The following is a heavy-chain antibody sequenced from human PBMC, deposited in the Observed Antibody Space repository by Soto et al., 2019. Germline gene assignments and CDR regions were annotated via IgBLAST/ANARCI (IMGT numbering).Heavy chain of an antibody. V-gene: IGHV1-46*03. Sequence: QVQLVQSGAEVKKPGASVKVSCKASGYTFTSYYMHWVRQAPGQGLEWMGIINPSGGSTSYAQKFQGRVTMTRETSTSTVYMELSSLRSEDTAVYYCARNGLRVVVPAAMDYWGQGTLVTVSS. D-gene: IGHD2-2*01. CDR2: INPSGGST. CDR3: ARNGLRVVVPAAMDY. J-gene: IGHJ4*02. CDR1: GYTFTSYY.